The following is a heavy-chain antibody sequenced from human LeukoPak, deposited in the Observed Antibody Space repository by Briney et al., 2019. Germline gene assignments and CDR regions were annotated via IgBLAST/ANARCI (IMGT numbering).Heavy chain of an antibody. CDR1: GGSISSSSYY. Sequence: SETLSLTCTVSGGSISSSSYYWGWIRQPPGKGLEWIGSIYYSGSTYYNPSLKSRVTISVDTSKNQFSLKLSSVTAADTAVYYCARHKKNRFHGSYYFDYWGQGTLVTVSS. CDR3: ARHKKNRFHGSYYFDY. CDR2: IYYSGST. D-gene: IGHD1-14*01. J-gene: IGHJ4*02. V-gene: IGHV4-39*01.